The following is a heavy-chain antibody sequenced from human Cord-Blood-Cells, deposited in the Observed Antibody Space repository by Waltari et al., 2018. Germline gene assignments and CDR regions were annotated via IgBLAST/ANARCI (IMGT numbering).Heavy chain of an antibody. V-gene: IGHV3-21*01. J-gene: IGHJ2*01. D-gene: IGHD1-26*01. CDR2: ISSSSSYI. Sequence: EVQLVESGGGLVKPGWSLRLSCAASGFTFSSYSMNWVSQAPGKGLEWVSSISSSSSYIYYADSVKGRFTISRDNAKNSLYLQMNSLRAEDTAVYYCARNPYSGSWYFDLWGRGTLVTVSS. CDR3: ARNPYSGSWYFDL. CDR1: GFTFSSYS.